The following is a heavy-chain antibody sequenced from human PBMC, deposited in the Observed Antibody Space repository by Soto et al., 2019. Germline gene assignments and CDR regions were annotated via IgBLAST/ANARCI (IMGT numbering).Heavy chain of an antibody. J-gene: IGHJ4*02. D-gene: IGHD1-26*01. CDR1: GGTFSSSA. CDR2: IIPIFGTA. CDR3: ARAQYSGGCPSHLMGGPRCCDY. Sequence: SVKVSSKASGGTFSSSAISWVRQAPGQGLEWMGGIIPIFGTANYAQEFHGRVTITADESTSTAYMELSSLRSDDTAVYYCARAQYSGGCPSHLMGGPRCCDYWDQGTRCTVAS. V-gene: IGHV1-69*13.